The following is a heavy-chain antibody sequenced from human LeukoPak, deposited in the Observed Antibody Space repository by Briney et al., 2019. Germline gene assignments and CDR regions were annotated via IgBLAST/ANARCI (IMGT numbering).Heavy chain of an antibody. D-gene: IGHD3-10*01. V-gene: IGHV1-2*02. J-gene: IGHJ4*02. CDR3: ARDPYYYASGSYVDY. CDR2: INPNSGGT. CDR1: GYTFTGYY. Sequence: GASVKVSCRASGYTFTGYYIHWVRQAPGQGLEWMGWINPNSGGTNFAQKFQGRVTMTRDTSISTAYMELSRLRSDGTAVYYCARDPYYYASGSYVDYWGQGTLVTVSS.